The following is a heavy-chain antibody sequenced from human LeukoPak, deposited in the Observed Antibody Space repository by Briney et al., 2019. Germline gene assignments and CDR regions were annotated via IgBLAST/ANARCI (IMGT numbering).Heavy chain of an antibody. V-gene: IGHV4-30-2*01. D-gene: IGHD3-3*01. CDR1: GGSISSGGYY. J-gene: IGHJ4*02. CDR2: IYHSGST. CDR3: ARWGLTIFGYDY. Sequence: PSQTLSLTCTVSGGSISSGGYYWSWIRQPPGKGLEWIGYIYHSGSTYYNPSLKSRVTISVDRSKNQFSLKLSSVTAADTAVYYCARWGLTIFGYDYWGQGTLVTVSS.